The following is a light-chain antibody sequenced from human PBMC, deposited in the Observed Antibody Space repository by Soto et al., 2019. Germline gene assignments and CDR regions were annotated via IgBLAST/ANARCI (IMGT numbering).Light chain of an antibody. V-gene: IGKV2-30*01. CDR3: MQGAYWPS. CDR2: KVS. CDR1: QSLVYSDGNTY. J-gene: IGKJ4*01. Sequence: DVVMSQSPLSLPVTLGQPASISCRSSQSLVYSDGNTYLSWFQQRPGQSPRRLIYKVSIRDSGVPDRFIGSGSGTDFTLKISRVEAEDVGVYYCMQGAYWPSVGGGTKVEIK.